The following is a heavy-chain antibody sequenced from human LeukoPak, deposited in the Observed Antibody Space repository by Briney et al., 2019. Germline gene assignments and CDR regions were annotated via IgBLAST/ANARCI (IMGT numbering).Heavy chain of an antibody. J-gene: IGHJ3*02. D-gene: IGHD6-13*01. CDR3: ARGAAAGPGDAFDI. CDR1: GGSISSGSYS. Sequence: SQTLSLTCAVSGGSISSGSYSWSWIRQPPGKGLEWIGYIYHSGSTYYNPSLKSRVTISVDRSKNQFSLKLSSVTAADTAVYYCARGAAAGPGDAFDIWGQGTMVTVSS. CDR2: IYHSGST. V-gene: IGHV4-30-2*01.